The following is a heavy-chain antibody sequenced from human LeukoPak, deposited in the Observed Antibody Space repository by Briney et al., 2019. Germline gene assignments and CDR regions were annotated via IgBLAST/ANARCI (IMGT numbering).Heavy chain of an antibody. D-gene: IGHD1-26*01. V-gene: IGHV1-8*03. Sequence: GASVKVSCKASGYTFTSYDINWVRQATGQGLEWMGWMNPNSGNTGYAQKFQGRVTITRNTSISTAYMELSNLRSEDTAVYYCARAWAPILSGSFKWGYYMDVWGKGTTVTVSS. CDR3: ARAWAPILSGSFKWGYYMDV. CDR2: MNPNSGNT. CDR1: GYTFTSYD. J-gene: IGHJ6*03.